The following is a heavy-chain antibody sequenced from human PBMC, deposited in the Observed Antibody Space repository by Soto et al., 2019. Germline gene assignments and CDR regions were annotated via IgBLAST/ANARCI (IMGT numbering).Heavy chain of an antibody. CDR3: ARAGAFYETSGYPWSTFDI. CDR1: GYTLTSYG. Sequence: QVHPVQSGAEVKKPGASVKVSCKASGYTLTSYGISWVRQAPGQGLQWMGWISAYNGNTNYADKFQGRVTMTTDTSTSTAHMEVRSLRSDDTAVYYCARAGAFYETSGYPWSTFDIWGQGTMVTVSS. J-gene: IGHJ3*02. V-gene: IGHV1-18*01. D-gene: IGHD3-22*01. CDR2: ISAYNGNT.